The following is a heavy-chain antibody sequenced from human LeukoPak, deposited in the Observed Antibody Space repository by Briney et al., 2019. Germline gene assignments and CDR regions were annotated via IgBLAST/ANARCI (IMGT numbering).Heavy chain of an antibody. Sequence: ASVKVSCKASGYTFTGYYIHWVRQAPGQGLEWMGRINPNNGGTNYAQKFQGRVTMTRDMSMSTAYMELSRLRSVDTAVYYCARVEYSSSWKGTIDYWGQGTLVTVSS. CDR2: INPNNGGT. V-gene: IGHV1-2*06. CDR1: GYTFTGYY. J-gene: IGHJ4*02. D-gene: IGHD6-13*01. CDR3: ARVEYSSSWKGTIDY.